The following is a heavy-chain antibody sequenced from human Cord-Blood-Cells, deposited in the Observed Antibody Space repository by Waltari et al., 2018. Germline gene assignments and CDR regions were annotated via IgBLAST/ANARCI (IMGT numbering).Heavy chain of an antibody. Sequence: VQLVVSGGGVVQLGGSLRRSCGACAFTFCCHAMRLVRRAPGKGLAWGSAMGGIGGSTYYEYAGKGRFTIARDNSKNTLYLQMNSLRAEYTAVYYCAKELNWNDAFDICGQGTMVTVSS. CDR3: AKELNWNDAFDI. CDR1: AFTFCCHA. J-gene: IGHJ3*02. V-gene: IGHV3-23*04. CDR2: MGGIGGST. D-gene: IGHD1-1*01.